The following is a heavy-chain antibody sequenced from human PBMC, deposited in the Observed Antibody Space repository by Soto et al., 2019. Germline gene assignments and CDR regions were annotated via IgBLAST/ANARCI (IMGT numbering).Heavy chain of an antibody. CDR1: SGSISSSNW. D-gene: IGHD3-10*01. CDR3: AREIRWFGEINWFDP. J-gene: IGHJ5*02. V-gene: IGHV4-4*02. Sequence: SETLSLTCAVSSGSISSSNWWSWVRQPPGKGLEWIGEIYHSGSTNYNPSLKSRVTISVDKSKNQFSLKLSSVTAADTAVYYCAREIRWFGEINWFDPWGQGTLVTVSS. CDR2: IYHSGST.